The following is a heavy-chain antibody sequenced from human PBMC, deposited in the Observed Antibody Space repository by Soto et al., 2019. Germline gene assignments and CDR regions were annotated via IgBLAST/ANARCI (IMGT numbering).Heavy chain of an antibody. D-gene: IGHD2-15*01. Sequence: QVQLVQSGAEVKKPGASVKVSCKVSGYTLTELSMHWVRQAPGKGLEWMGGFDPEDGETIYAQKFQGRVTMTEDTSTDTAYMELSSLGSEDTAGYYCATALHGYCSGGSCYRTGRDAFDIWGQGTMVTVSS. CDR3: ATALHGYCSGGSCYRTGRDAFDI. V-gene: IGHV1-24*01. J-gene: IGHJ3*02. CDR2: FDPEDGET. CDR1: GYTLTELS.